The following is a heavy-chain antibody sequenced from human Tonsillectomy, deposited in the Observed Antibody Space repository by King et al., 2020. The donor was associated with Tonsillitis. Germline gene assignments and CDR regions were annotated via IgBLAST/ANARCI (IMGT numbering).Heavy chain of an antibody. CDR2: MYYSWTI. J-gene: IGHJ4*02. CDR1: CGSISNSDYY. V-gene: IGHV4-39*01. Sequence: QLQESGPGVVKPSETLSLTCTVSCGSISNSDYYWAWIRQPPGKGLEWIGYMYYSWTIFYNPSLKSRNTISVGTSANRFPLQLSTVTAADTAVYFCARSVSGSFDYWGQGALVTVSS. D-gene: IGHD1-26*01. CDR3: ARSVSGSFDY.